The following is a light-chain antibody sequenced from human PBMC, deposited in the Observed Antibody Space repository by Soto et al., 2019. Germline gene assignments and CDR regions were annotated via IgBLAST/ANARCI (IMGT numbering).Light chain of an antibody. CDR3: QQYGSSPYT. J-gene: IGKJ2*01. CDR2: DAS. Sequence: EIVLTQSPATLSLSPGERATLSCGASQSVSTNYVAWYQKKPGLAPRLLIYDASTRATAISDRFTGSGSGTDFTLTISRLEPEDFAVYYCQQYGSSPYTFGLGTKLEIK. CDR1: QSVSTNY. V-gene: IGKV3D-20*01.